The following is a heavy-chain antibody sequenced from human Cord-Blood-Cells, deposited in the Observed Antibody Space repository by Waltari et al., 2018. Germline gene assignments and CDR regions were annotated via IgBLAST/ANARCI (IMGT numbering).Heavy chain of an antibody. CDR2: INRGGSST. CDR3: ARGRRYSSSWYFDY. CDR1: GFTFSSYW. D-gene: IGHD6-13*01. V-gene: IGHV3-74*01. J-gene: IGHJ4*02. Sequence: EVQLVESGGGLVQPGGSLRLSCAASGFTFSSYWMHWVRQAPGKGLVWVSRINRGGSSTSYAGSVKGRFTISRDNAKNTLYLQMNSLRAEDTAVYYCARGRRYSSSWYFDYWGQGTLVTVSS.